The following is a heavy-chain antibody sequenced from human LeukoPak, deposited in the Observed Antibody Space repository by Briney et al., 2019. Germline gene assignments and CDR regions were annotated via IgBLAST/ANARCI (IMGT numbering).Heavy chain of an antibody. D-gene: IGHD4-17*01. J-gene: IGHJ4*02. CDR2: ISWNSGSI. CDR1: GFTFDDYA. Sequence: PGGSLRLSCAASGFTFDDYAMHWVRQAPGKGLEWVSGISWNSGSIGYADSVKGRFTISRDNAKNSLYLQMNSLRAEDTALYYCAKSSDYGDYVGYWGQGTLVTVSS. CDR3: AKSSDYGDYVGY. V-gene: IGHV3-9*01.